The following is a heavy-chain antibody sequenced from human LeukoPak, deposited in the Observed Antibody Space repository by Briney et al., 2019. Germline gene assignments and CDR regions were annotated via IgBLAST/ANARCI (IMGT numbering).Heavy chain of an antibody. Sequence: GGSLRLSCAASGFTFSHFWMSWVRQAPGKGLEWVANIKQDGSEKNYVDSVKGRFTISRDNAKTSLYLQMNSLRAEDTAVYYCARSLWPEDYWGQGTLVTVSS. CDR3: ARSLWPEDY. CDR1: GFTFSHFW. D-gene: IGHD5-18*01. V-gene: IGHV3-7*01. CDR2: IKQDGSEK. J-gene: IGHJ4*02.